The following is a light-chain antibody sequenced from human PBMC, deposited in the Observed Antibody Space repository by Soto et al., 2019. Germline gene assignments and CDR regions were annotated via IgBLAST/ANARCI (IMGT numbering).Light chain of an antibody. CDR2: KVS. Sequence: DVVMTQSPLSLPVTLGQPASISCRSSQSLVYSDGNTYLNWFQQRPGQSPRRLIYKVSNRDSGVPDRFSGSGSGTDFTLKISRVEAEDVGVYYCMQGTHQTRIPFGRGTKLEIK. J-gene: IGKJ2*01. V-gene: IGKV2-30*01. CDR3: MQGTHQTRIP. CDR1: QSLVYSDGNTY.